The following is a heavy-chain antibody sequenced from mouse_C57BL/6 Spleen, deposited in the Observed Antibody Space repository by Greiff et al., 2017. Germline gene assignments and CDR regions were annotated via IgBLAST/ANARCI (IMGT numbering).Heavy chain of an antibody. V-gene: IGHV1-82*01. J-gene: IGHJ4*01. CDR1: GYAFSSSW. D-gene: IGHD2-5*01. Sequence: VQLVESGPELVKPGASVKISCKASGYAFSSSWMNWVKQRPGTGLEWIGRIYPGDGDTNYNGKFKGKATLTADKSSSTAYMQLSSLTSEDSAVYFCAREAGGYFSNPYAMDYWGQGTSVTVSS. CDR2: IYPGDGDT. CDR3: AREAGGYFSNPYAMDY.